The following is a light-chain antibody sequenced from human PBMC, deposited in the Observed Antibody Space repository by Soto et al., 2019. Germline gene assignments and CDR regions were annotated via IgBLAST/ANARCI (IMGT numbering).Light chain of an antibody. Sequence: EIVMTQSPATLSVSPGERATLSRRASQSVSSKLAWYQQKPGQAPRLRIYGASTRATGIPARFSGSGSGTEFTLTISSLQSEDFAVYYCQQYNGWPWTFGQGTKVEIK. J-gene: IGKJ1*01. CDR3: QQYNGWPWT. V-gene: IGKV3D-15*01. CDR2: GAS. CDR1: QSVSSK.